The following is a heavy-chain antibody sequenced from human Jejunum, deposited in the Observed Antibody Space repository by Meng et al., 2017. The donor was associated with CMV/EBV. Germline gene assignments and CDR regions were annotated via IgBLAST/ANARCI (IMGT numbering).Heavy chain of an antibody. CDR1: YTFSGYS. CDR2: INPKSGAT. Sequence: YTFSGYSIHWVRQAPGQGLEWMGWINPKSGATDYAQKFRGRVTVTRDTSITTAYMELSSLRSDDTAVYYCAKERTDSGFDAFDVWGQGTMGTVSS. J-gene: IGHJ3*01. CDR3: AKERTDSGFDAFDV. D-gene: IGHD1-26*01. V-gene: IGHV1-2*02.